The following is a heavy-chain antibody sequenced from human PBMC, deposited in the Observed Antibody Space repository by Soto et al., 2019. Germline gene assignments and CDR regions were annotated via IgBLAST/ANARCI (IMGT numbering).Heavy chain of an antibody. D-gene: IGHD1-7*01. V-gene: IGHV2-26*01. CDR3: ARISSGGWNYLNWFDP. Sequence: SGPTLVNPTETLTLTCTVSGFSLSNARMGVSWIRQPPGKALEWLAHIFSNDEKSYSTSLKSRLTISKDTSKSQVVLTMTNMDPVDTATYYCARISSGGWNYLNWFDPWGQGTLVTSPQ. CDR1: GFSLSNARMG. J-gene: IGHJ5*02. CDR2: IFSNDEK.